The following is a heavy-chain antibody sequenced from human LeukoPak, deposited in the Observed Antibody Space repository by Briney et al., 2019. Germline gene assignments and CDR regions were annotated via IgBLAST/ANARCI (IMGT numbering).Heavy chain of an antibody. Sequence: GGSLRLSCAASGFTFSSYGMHWVRQAPGKGLEWVAVIWYDGSNKYYADSVKGRFTISRDNSKITLYLQMNSLRAEDTAVYYCARDVPAYYYDSSGYTDAFDIWGQGTMVTVSS. CDR1: GFTFSSYG. J-gene: IGHJ3*02. D-gene: IGHD3-22*01. CDR2: IWYDGSNK. V-gene: IGHV3-33*01. CDR3: ARDVPAYYYDSSGYTDAFDI.